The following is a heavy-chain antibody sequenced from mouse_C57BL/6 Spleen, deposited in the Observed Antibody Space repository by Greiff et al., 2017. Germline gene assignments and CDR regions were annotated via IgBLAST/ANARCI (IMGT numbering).Heavy chain of an antibody. CDR2: IHPNSGST. V-gene: IGHV1-64*01. D-gene: IGHD4-1*01. CDR3: ARAHWDRYFEV. J-gene: IGHJ1*03. CDR1: GYTFTSYW. Sequence: VQLQQPGAELVKPGASVKLSCKASGYTFTSYWMHWVKQRPGQGLEWIGMIHPNSGSTNYNEKFKSKATLTVDKSSSTAYMQLSSLTSEDSAVYYCARAHWDRYFEVWGTGTTVTVSS.